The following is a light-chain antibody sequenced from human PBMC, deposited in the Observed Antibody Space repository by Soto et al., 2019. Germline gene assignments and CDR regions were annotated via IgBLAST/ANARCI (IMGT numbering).Light chain of an antibody. J-gene: IGLJ3*02. CDR1: SSDVGGYNY. CDR3: SSYTSSSTRV. V-gene: IGLV2-14*01. Sequence: QSALTQPASVSGSPGQSITISCTGTSSDVGGYNYVSWYQQHPGKAPKLMIYEVSNRPSGVSNRFSRSKSGNTASLTISGLQAEDEADYYCSSYTSSSTRVFGRGTKVTVL. CDR2: EVS.